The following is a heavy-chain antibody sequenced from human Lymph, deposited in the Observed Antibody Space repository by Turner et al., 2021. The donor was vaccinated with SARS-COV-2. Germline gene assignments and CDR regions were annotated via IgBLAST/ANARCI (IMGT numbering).Heavy chain of an antibody. Sequence: EVQLVESGGGVVRPGGSLRLACAASGFTFDDYGMSWVRQAPGRGLEWVSNINGNGGSTGYADSVKGRFTISRDNAKNSLDLQVNSLRAEDTALYHCARGTGAADYWGQGTLVTVSS. V-gene: IGHV3-20*01. J-gene: IGHJ4*02. CDR3: ARGTGAADY. CDR2: INGNGGST. CDR1: GFTFDDYG. D-gene: IGHD7-27*01.